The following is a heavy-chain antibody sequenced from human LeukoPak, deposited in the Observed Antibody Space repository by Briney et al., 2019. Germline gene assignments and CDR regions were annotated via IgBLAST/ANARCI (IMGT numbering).Heavy chain of an antibody. D-gene: IGHD3-16*02. CDR2: ISGSGGST. CDR3: AKDQVITFGGVIEIYYFDY. V-gene: IGHV3-23*01. CDR1: GFTFSSYA. J-gene: IGHJ4*02. Sequence: GGSLRLSCAASGFTFSSYAMSWVRQAPGKGLEWVSAISGSGGSTYYADPVKGRFTISRDNSKNTLYLQMNSLRAEDTAVYYCAKDQVITFGGVIEIYYFDYWGQGTLVTVSS.